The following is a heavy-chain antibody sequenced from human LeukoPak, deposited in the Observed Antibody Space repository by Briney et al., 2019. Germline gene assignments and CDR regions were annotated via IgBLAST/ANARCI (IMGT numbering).Heavy chain of an antibody. CDR3: ARAGWLRRYFDY. V-gene: IGHV4-34*01. J-gene: IGHJ4*02. CDR2: INHSEKT. D-gene: IGHD5-24*01. Sequence: SDTLSLTCTVYGGSFSGSYWTWIRQPPGKGLEWIGEINHSEKTNYNPSLKSRVTISVDKSKNQFSLKLSSVTAAGTAVYYCARAGWLRRYFDYWGQGTLVTVSS. CDR1: GGSFSGSY.